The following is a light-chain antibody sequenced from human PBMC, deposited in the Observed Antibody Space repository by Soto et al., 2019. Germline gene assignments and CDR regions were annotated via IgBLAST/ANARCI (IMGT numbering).Light chain of an antibody. CDR2: KAS. V-gene: IGKV1-5*03. J-gene: IGKJ4*01. CDR3: QQYNSYSLT. Sequence: DFQMTQSPSTLSASVGDRVTITCRASQSISSWLAWYQQKPGKAPKLLIYKASSLESGVPSWFSGSGSGTEFTLTISSLQPDDFATDYCQQYNSYSLTFGGGTKVEIK. CDR1: QSISSW.